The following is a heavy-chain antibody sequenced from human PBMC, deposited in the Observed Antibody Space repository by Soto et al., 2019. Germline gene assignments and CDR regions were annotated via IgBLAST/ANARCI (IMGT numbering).Heavy chain of an antibody. V-gene: IGHV3-21*01. CDR3: AREGYYDFWSGYYRDGWYYYYYGMDV. CDR2: ISSSSSYI. D-gene: IGHD3-3*01. CDR1: GFTFSSYS. Sequence: GGSLRLSCAASGFTFSSYSMNWVRQAPGKGLEWVSSISSSSSYIYYADSVKGRFTISRDNAKNSLYLQMNSLRAEDTAVYYCAREGYYDFWSGYYRDGWYYYYYGMDVWGQGTTATVSS. J-gene: IGHJ6*02.